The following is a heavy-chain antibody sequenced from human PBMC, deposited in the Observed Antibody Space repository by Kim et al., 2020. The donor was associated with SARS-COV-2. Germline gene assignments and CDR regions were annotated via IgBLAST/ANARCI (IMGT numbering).Heavy chain of an antibody. J-gene: IGHJ4*02. CDR3: ARLYYYDSSGYYTFDY. Sequence: KFQGRVTITADESTSTAYMGLSSLRSEDTAVYYCARLYYYDSSGYYTFDYWGQGTLVTVSS. V-gene: IGHV1-69*01. D-gene: IGHD3-22*01.